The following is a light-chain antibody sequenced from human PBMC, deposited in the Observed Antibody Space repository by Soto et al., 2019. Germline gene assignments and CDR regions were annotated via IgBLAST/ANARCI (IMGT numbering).Light chain of an antibody. CDR3: LQDYNYPWT. CDR1: QGIRTG. Sequence: AIQMTQSPSSLSASVGDRVTLTCRASQGIRTGLGWFQQKPGKAPKLLISAASSLQAGVPSRFSGSGSGTDFTLTINSLQPEDFATYYCLQDYNYPWTFGQGTKVESK. CDR2: AAS. V-gene: IGKV1-6*01. J-gene: IGKJ1*01.